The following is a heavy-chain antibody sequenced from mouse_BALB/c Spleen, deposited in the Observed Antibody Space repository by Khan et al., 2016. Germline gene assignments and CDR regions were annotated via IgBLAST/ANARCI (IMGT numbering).Heavy chain of an antibody. Sequence: VQLKQSGAELVKPGASVKLSCTASGFNIKDTYMHWVKQRPEQGLEWIGRIDPANGNTKYDPKFQGKATITADTSSNTAYLQLSSLTSEDTAVYYCAGGASYRRGFAYWGQGTLVTVSA. CDR3: AGGASYRRGFAY. J-gene: IGHJ3*01. CDR2: IDPANGNT. D-gene: IGHD2-10*01. V-gene: IGHV14-3*02. CDR1: GFNIKDTY.